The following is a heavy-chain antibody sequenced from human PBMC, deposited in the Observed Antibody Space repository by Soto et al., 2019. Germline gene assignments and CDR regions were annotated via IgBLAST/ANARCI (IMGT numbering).Heavy chain of an antibody. J-gene: IGHJ6*03. CDR1: GYSFTSYW. V-gene: IGHV5-51*01. D-gene: IGHD5-12*01. Sequence: GESLKISCKGSGYSFTSYWIGWVRQMPGKGLEWMGIIYPGDSDTRYSPSFQGQVTISADKSISTAYLQWSSLKASDTAMYYCARRYSGYDYPYYYYYYMDVWGKGTTVTVSS. CDR3: ARRYSGYDYPYYYYYYMDV. CDR2: IYPGDSDT.